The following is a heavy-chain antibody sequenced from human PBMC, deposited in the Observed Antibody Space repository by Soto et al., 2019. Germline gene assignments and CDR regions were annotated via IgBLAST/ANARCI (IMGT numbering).Heavy chain of an antibody. J-gene: IGHJ4*02. Sequence: EVQLVESGGGLVKPGGSLRLSCAASGFTFSNAWMNWVRQAPGKGLEWVGRIKSKTDGGTTDYAAPVKGRFTISRDDSXNTLDLQMNSLKTEDTAVYYCTTEGEYDSSETPFDYWGQGTLVTVSS. CDR3: TTEGEYDSSETPFDY. CDR2: IKSKTDGGTT. D-gene: IGHD3-22*01. CDR1: GFTFSNAW. V-gene: IGHV3-15*07.